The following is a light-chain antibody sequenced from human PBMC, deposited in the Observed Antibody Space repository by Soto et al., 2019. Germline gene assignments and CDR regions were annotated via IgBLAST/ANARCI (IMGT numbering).Light chain of an antibody. Sequence: QSALTQPPSASGSPGQSVTISCTGTSSDIGNYIYVSWYQQHPGKAPKLIIYEVSRWTSGVPDRFSGSKSGNTASLTISGLHADDEADYYCSSYAGSKTVFGTGTKVTVL. V-gene: IGLV2-8*01. CDR3: SSYAGSKTV. CDR2: EVS. CDR1: SSDIGNYIY. J-gene: IGLJ1*01.